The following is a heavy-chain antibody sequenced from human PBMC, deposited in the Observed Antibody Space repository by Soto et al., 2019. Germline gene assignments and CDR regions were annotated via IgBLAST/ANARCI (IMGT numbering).Heavy chain of an antibody. CDR3: ASQRYYDILTGYYFPHGMDV. CDR2: IDPSDSYT. Sequence: GESLKISCKGSGYSFTSYWISWVRQMPGKGLEWMGRIDPSDSYTNYSPSFQGHVTISADKSISTAYLQWSSLKASDTAMYYCASQRYYDILTGYYFPHGMDVWGQGTTVTVSS. CDR1: GYSFTSYW. V-gene: IGHV5-10-1*01. D-gene: IGHD3-9*01. J-gene: IGHJ6*02.